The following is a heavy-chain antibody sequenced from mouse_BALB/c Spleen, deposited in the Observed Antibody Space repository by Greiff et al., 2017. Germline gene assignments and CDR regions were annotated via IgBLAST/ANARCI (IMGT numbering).Heavy chain of an antibody. Sequence: QVQLKESGPGLVAPSQSLSITCTVSGFSLTGYGVNWVRQPPGKGLEWLGMIWGDGSTDYNSALKSRLSISKDNSKSQVFLKMNSLQTDDTARYYCARAPYYYGSSTGYFDVWGAGTTVTVSS. D-gene: IGHD1-1*01. CDR1: GFSLTGYG. V-gene: IGHV2-6-7*01. CDR3: ARAPYYYGSSTGYFDV. J-gene: IGHJ1*01. CDR2: IWGDGST.